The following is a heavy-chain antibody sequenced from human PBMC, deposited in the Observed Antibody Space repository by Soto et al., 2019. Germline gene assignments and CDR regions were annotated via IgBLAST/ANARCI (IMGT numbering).Heavy chain of an antibody. CDR3: ARDLEEMATAYFDY. V-gene: IGHV3-30-3*01. CDR2: ISYDGSNK. CDR1: GLTFSSYA. J-gene: IGHJ4*02. Sequence: GGSLRLSCAASGLTFSSYAMHWVRQDPGKGLEWVAVISYDGSNKYYADSVKGRFTISRDNSKNTLYLQMNSLRAEDTAVYYCARDLEEMATAYFDYWGQGTLVTVSS. D-gene: IGHD5-18*01.